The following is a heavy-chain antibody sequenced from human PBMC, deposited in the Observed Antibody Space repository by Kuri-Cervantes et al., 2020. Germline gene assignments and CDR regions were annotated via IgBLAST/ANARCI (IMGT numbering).Heavy chain of an antibody. D-gene: IGHD3-10*01. CDR2: INPNSGGT. CDR1: GYTFTGYY. V-gene: IGHV1-2*04. CDR3: ARGPPGRMVQGVIITTPYYYYYYMDV. Sequence: ASVKVSCKASGYTFTGYYMHWVRQAPGQGLEWMGWINPNSGGTNYAQKFQGWVTMTRDTSISTAYMELSRLRSDDTAVYYCARGPPGRMVQGVIITTPYYYYYYMDVWGKGTTVTVSS. J-gene: IGHJ6*03.